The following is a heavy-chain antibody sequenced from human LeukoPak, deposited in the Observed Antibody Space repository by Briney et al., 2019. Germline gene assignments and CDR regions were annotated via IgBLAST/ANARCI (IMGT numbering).Heavy chain of an antibody. CDR3: AKGGPMDV. Sequence: GGSLRLSCAASGFAFSASGMHWVRQAPGKGLEWVSFITRDEGEKNCADSVRGRFTISRDNSKNILYLQMNSLRDDDTAIYYCAKGGPMDVWGEGATVTVSS. J-gene: IGHJ6*02. CDR1: GFAFSASG. CDR2: ITRDEGEK. D-gene: IGHD5-12*01. V-gene: IGHV3-30*02.